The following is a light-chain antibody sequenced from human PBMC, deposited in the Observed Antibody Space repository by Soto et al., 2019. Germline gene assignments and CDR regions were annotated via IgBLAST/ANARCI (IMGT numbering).Light chain of an antibody. Sequence: EIVLTQSPGTLSLSPGETATLSYRASQSVGSDLAWYQQKPGQAPRLVIYDIFTRATGVPTRISGSGSGTECTLTISSLQSEDVAVYCCQQYNSWPLTFGGGTKVDIK. J-gene: IGKJ4*01. CDR2: DIF. CDR3: QQYNSWPLT. V-gene: IGKV3D-15*01. CDR1: QSVGSD.